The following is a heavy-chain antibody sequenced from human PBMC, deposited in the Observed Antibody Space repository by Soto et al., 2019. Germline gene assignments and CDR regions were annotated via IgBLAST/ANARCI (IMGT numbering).Heavy chain of an antibody. CDR2: INYTGTT. CDR1: GGSFSGYS. Sequence: QVQLQQWGAGLLKPSETLSLTCAVNGGSFSGYSWTWIRQAPGKGLEWIGSINYTGTTNYSPSLKSRVTLSVDTSKNQFSLELRSVSAADTAVYDCSREGGSGWYYYDYWGHGTLVTVSS. J-gene: IGHJ4*01. D-gene: IGHD6-19*01. CDR3: SREGGSGWYYYDY. V-gene: IGHV4-34*02.